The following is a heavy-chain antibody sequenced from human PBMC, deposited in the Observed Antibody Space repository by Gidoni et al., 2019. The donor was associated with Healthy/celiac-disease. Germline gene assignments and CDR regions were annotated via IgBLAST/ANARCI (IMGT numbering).Heavy chain of an antibody. V-gene: IGHV3-11*01. D-gene: IGHD2-15*01. CDR2: ISSSGSTI. J-gene: IGHJ4*02. Sequence: QVQLVESGGGLVKPGGPLRLSCAASGSTFRDYYMSWIRQAPGKGLEWVSYISSSGSTIYYADSVKGRFTISRDNAKNSLYLQMNSLRAEDTAVYYCAREYCSGGSCYFYQPSGYDYWGQGTLVTVSS. CDR1: GSTFRDYY. CDR3: AREYCSGGSCYFYQPSGYDY.